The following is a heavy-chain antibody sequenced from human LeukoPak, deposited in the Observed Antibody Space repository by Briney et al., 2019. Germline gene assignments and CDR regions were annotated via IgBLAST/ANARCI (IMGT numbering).Heavy chain of an antibody. J-gene: IGHJ4*02. CDR1: GGSISSSSYY. CDR2: IYYSGST. CDR3: ARYSSSSAGGYYYFDY. Sequence: SETLSLTCTVSGGSISSSSYYWGWIRQPPGKGLEWIGSIYYSGSTNYNPSLKSRVAISVDTSKNQFSLKLSSVTAADTAVYYCARYSSSSAGGYYYFDYWGQGTLVTVSS. D-gene: IGHD6-6*01. V-gene: IGHV4-39*07.